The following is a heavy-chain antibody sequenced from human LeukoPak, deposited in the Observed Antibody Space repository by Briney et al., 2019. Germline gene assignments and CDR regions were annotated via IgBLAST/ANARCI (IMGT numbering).Heavy chain of an antibody. CDR2: IFSGVDT. CDR3: ATSSRNWGPDGFDI. Sequence: GGSLRLSCEASVFSVTNNSMSWVRQAPRKGLEWVSHIFSGVDTYYADSVRGRFTISRDSSKNTLYLQMNSLRAEDTAVYYCATSSRNWGPDGFDIWGQGIMVTVSS. CDR1: VFSVTNNS. J-gene: IGHJ3*02. D-gene: IGHD7-27*01. V-gene: IGHV3-66*01.